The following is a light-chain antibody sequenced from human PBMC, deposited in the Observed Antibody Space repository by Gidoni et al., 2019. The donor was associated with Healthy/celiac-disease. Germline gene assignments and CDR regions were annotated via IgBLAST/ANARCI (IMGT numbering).Light chain of an antibody. CDR2: GAS. CDR1: QSVSSSY. Sequence: DIVLLQSPGTLSLSPGERATLSCRASQSVSSSYIAWYQQKPGQAPRLLNYGASSRATGIPDRFSGSGSGTDFTLTISRLEPEDFAVYYCQQYGSSPYTFGQXTKLEIK. CDR3: QQYGSSPYT. V-gene: IGKV3-20*01. J-gene: IGKJ2*01.